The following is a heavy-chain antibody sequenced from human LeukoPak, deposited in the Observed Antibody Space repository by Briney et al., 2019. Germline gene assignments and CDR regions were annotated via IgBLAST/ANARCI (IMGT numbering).Heavy chain of an antibody. CDR2: ITSTSGTI. Sequence: GGSLRLSCAASGFTFSIYSMNWVRQAPGKGLEWVSYITSTSGTIYYTDSVKGRFTISRDNAKNSLYLQMNSLRAEDTAVYYCARVAPGHDVGRGYFDYWGQGTLVTTSS. D-gene: IGHD2-21*01. CDR1: GFTFSIYS. CDR3: ARVAPGHDVGRGYFDY. V-gene: IGHV3-48*01. J-gene: IGHJ4*02.